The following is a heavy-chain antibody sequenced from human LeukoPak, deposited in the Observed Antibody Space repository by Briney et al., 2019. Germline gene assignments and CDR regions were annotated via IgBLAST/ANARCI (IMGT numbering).Heavy chain of an antibody. J-gene: IGHJ4*02. V-gene: IGHV4-30-2*01. CDR2: IYHSGST. D-gene: IGHD1-26*01. CDR1: GGSISSSSYY. Sequence: SETLSLTCTVSGGSISSSSYYWSWIWQPPGKGLEWIGYIYHSGSTYYNPSLKSRVTISVDRSKNQFSLKLSSVTAADTAVYYCARDTIVGATTEYYFDYWGQGTLVTVSS. CDR3: ARDTIVGATTEYYFDY.